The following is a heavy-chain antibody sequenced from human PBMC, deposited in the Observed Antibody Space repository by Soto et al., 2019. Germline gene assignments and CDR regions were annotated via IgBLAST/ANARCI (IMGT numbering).Heavy chain of an antibody. CDR2: INPDGGAT. V-gene: IGHV1-46*02. J-gene: IGHJ5*02. CDR3: TRGYIVLVPESVGNWFHP. D-gene: IGHD2-2*01. Sequence: QVQLVQSGAEVKMPGSSLKVSCKASGYSFNTYHIHWVRQAPGQGLVWLGFINPDGGATNYTETFNGRLRLTINTPTSTATMELSSQGHDDTAVYYCTRGYIVLVPESVGNWFHPLGPVTLVTVS. CDR1: GYSFNTYH.